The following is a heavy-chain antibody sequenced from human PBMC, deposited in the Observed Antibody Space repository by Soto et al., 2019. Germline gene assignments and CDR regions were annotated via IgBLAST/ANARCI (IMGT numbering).Heavy chain of an antibody. CDR3: AKDPVYCSSTSCFSGWFDP. J-gene: IGHJ5*02. D-gene: IGHD2-2*01. Sequence: GGSLRLSCAASGFTFSSYAMSWVRQAPGKGLEWVSAISGSGGSTYYADSVKGRFTISRDNSKNTPYLQMNSLRAEDTAVYYCAKDPVYCSSTSCFSGWFDPWGQGTLVTVSS. CDR1: GFTFSSYA. CDR2: ISGSGGST. V-gene: IGHV3-23*01.